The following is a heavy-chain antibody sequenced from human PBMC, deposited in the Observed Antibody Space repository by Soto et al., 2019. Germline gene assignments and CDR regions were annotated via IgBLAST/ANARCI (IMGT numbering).Heavy chain of an antibody. CDR3: ARLNRVDTAMAHYYYYYGMDV. CDR2: IYPGDSDT. D-gene: IGHD5-18*01. Sequence: GESLKISCKGSGYSFTSYWIGWVRQMPGKGLEWMGIIYPGDSDTRYSPSFQGQVTISADKSISAAYLQWSSLKASDTAMYYCARLNRVDTAMAHYYYYYGMDVWGQGTTVTVSS. V-gene: IGHV5-51*01. J-gene: IGHJ6*02. CDR1: GYSFTSYW.